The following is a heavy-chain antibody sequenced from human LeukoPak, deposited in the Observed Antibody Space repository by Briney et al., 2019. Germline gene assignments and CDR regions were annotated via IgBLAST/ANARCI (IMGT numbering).Heavy chain of an antibody. CDR3: ARRAGAYSHPYDY. V-gene: IGHV3-30*03. CDR1: GFTFSKHG. CDR2: ISSDGGKK. Sequence: GGSLRLSCAASGFTFSKHGMHWVRQAPGKGLEWVAVISSDGGKKYYADSVKGRFTISRDNSRNTLHLQMNSLRSEDTAVYYCARRAGAYSHPYDYWGQGTLVTVSS. J-gene: IGHJ4*02. D-gene: IGHD4/OR15-4a*01.